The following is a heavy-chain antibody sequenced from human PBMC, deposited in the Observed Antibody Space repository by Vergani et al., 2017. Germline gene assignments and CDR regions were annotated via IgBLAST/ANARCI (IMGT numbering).Heavy chain of an antibody. CDR1: GGSISSYY. V-gene: IGHV4-59*01. D-gene: IGHD6-13*01. CDR3: AGVEDYSSSWYSEYWYFDL. CDR2: IYYSGST. Sequence: QVQLQESGPGLVKPSETLSLTCTVSGGSISSYYWSWIRQPPGKGLEWIGYIYYSGSTNYNPSLKSRVTISVDTSKNQFSLKLSSVTAADTAVYYCAGVEDYSSSWYSEYWYFDLWGRGTLVTVSS. J-gene: IGHJ2*01.